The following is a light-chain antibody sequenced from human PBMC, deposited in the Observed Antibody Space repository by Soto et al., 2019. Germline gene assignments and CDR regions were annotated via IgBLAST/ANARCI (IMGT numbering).Light chain of an antibody. J-gene: IGLJ1*01. Sequence: SVLTQPASVSGSPGQSIAISCTGTSSVVGSYDLVSWYQQHPGKAPKLMIYEVTKRPSGVSSRFSGTKSGNTASLTISGLQAEDDADYYCCSSAGGGTYVFGTGTKVTVL. CDR2: EVT. CDR1: SSVVGSYDL. V-gene: IGLV2-23*02. CDR3: CSSAGGGTYV.